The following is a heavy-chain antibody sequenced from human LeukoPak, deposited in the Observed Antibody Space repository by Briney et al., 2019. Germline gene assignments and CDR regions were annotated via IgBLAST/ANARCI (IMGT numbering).Heavy chain of an antibody. CDR2: ISGSGGST. Sequence: GGSLRLSCAASGFTFSSYAMSWVRQAPGKGLEWVSAISGSGGSTYYADSVKGRFTISRDNSKNTLHLQMNSLRAEDTAVYYCAKDVHSSGWWGRWFDPWGQGTLVTVSS. J-gene: IGHJ5*02. CDR3: AKDVHSSGWWGRWFDP. V-gene: IGHV3-23*01. CDR1: GFTFSSYA. D-gene: IGHD6-19*01.